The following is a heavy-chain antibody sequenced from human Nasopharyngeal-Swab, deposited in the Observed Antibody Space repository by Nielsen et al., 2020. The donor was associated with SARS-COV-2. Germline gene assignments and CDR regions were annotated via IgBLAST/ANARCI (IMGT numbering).Heavy chain of an antibody. J-gene: IGHJ4*02. CDR2: IKQDGSEK. D-gene: IGHD5-24*01. Sequence: GGSLRLSCAASGFTFSNYWMSWVRQAPGKGLEWVANIKQDGSEKYYVDSVKGRLTISRDNAKNSLYLQMNSLRVEDTAVYYCARSEIWGQGTLVTVSS. CDR1: GFTFSNYW. CDR3: ARSEI. V-gene: IGHV3-7*01.